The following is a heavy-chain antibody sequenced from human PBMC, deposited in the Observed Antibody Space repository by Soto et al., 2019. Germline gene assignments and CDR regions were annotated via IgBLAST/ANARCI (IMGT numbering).Heavy chain of an antibody. D-gene: IGHD4-4*01. Sequence: PGWSFRLSCATSGFTFSIYAMSWVRQAPGKGLEWVSAISGSGANTYYADSVKGRFTISRDNSKNTLYLQMNSLRAEDTAVYYCAKAIRVTVDYWGQGTLVTVSS. CDR2: ISGSGANT. J-gene: IGHJ4*02. CDR1: GFTFSIYA. V-gene: IGHV3-23*01. CDR3: AKAIRVTVDY.